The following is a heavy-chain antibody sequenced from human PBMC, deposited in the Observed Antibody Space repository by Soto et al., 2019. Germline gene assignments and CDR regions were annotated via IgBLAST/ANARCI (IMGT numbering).Heavy chain of an antibody. J-gene: IGHJ4*02. Sequence: GGSLRLSCAASGFTFSSYAMSWVRQAPGKGLEWVSAISGSGGSTYYADSVEGRFTISRDNSKHTLYLQMNSLRAEDTAVYYCAKGPAGSSSLRFGYFDYWGQGTLVTVSS. V-gene: IGHV3-23*01. CDR2: ISGSGGST. CDR1: GFTFSSYA. CDR3: AKGPAGSSSLRFGYFDY. D-gene: IGHD6-6*01.